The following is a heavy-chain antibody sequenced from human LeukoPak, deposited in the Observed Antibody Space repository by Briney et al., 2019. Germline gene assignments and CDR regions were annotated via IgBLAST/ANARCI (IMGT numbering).Heavy chain of an antibody. CDR3: ARDKYSGSLDY. D-gene: IGHD1-26*01. Sequence: SETLSLTCTVSGGSISSYYWTWIRQPAGKGLEWIGRFYSTGSTNYNPSLKSRVTMSVDTSKNQFSLKLSSVTAADTAVYYCARDKYSGSLDYWGQGTLVTVAS. CDR1: GGSISSYY. CDR2: FYSTGST. V-gene: IGHV4-4*07. J-gene: IGHJ4*02.